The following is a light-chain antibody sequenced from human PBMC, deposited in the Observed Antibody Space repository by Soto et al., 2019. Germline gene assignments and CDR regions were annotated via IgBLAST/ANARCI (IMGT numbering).Light chain of an antibody. Sequence: EIVLTQSPGTLSLSPGERATLSCRDSQNINTSYSAWYQQKPGQPPSLLIFATSPRASGIPDRFSGSGSGRAFTITISRLEPEDAAVYFCQQYDDSARYIFGQGT. CDR2: ATS. CDR3: QQYDDSARYI. V-gene: IGKV3-20*01. CDR1: QNINTSY. J-gene: IGKJ2*01.